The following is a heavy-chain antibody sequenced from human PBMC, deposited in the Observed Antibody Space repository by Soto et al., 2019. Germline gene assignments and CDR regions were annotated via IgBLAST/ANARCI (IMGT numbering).Heavy chain of an antibody. V-gene: IGHV1-69*02. Sequence: QVQLVQSGAEVKKPGSSVKVSCKASGGTFSSYTISWVRQAPGQGLEWMGRIIPILGIANYAQKFQGRVTITADKSTSTAYMELSSLRSEDTAVYSCASASGIAAAGGMDVWGHGTTCTASS. D-gene: IGHD6-13*01. CDR1: GGTFSSYT. CDR2: IIPILGIA. J-gene: IGHJ6*02. CDR3: ASASGIAAAGGMDV.